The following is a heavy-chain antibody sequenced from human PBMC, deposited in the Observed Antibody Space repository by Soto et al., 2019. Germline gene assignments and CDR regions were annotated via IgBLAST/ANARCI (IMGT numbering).Heavy chain of an antibody. CDR3: ARPGLGELHGIVDV. J-gene: IGHJ6*02. CDR1: GGPMSKYY. Sequence: QVQLQESGPGLVKPSETLSLTCTISGGPMSKYYCSWFRQTPGQGLEWIGYMGYNGYTRYNTSVSSPVTISIDTSKSQCSLNLSYVTAADTALYYGARPGLGELHGIVDVWGQGTTVTVSS. CDR2: MGYNGYT. D-gene: IGHD2-21*01. V-gene: IGHV4-59*12.